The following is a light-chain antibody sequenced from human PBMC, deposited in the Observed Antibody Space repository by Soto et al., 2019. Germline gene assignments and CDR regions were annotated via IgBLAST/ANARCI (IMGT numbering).Light chain of an antibody. V-gene: IGKV3-15*01. CDR2: GAS. J-gene: IGKJ4*01. Sequence: EIVMTQSPATLSVSPGERATFSCRASQSVSSNLAWYQQKPGQAPRLLIYGASIRATGIPARFSGSGSGTEFTLTISRLEPEDFAVYYCQQYGSSPPITFGGGTKVDIK. CDR1: QSVSSN. CDR3: QQYGSSPPIT.